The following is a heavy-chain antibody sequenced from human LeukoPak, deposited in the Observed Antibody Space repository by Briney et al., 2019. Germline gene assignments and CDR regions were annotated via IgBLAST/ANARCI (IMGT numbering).Heavy chain of an antibody. D-gene: IGHD2-2*01. CDR1: GCTFSSYG. V-gene: IGHV1-69*05. J-gene: IGHJ6*03. CDR3: ARDWDVVVPAAIGHYFYMGV. Sequence: SVKVSFKASGCTFSSYGISWLRQSPGQGLEWMVEIIPIFGTANYAQNFQGRLTITTDESTSTAYMELHSLRSEGTAVYYCARDWDVVVPAAIGHYFYMGVWGKGTTVTVSS. CDR2: IIPIFGTA.